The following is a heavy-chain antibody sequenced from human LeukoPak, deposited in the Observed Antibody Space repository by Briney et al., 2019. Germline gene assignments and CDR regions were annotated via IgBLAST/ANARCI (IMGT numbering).Heavy chain of an antibody. Sequence: GGSLRLSCAASGFTFSSYAMSWVRQAPGKGLEWVSAISGSGGSTYYADSVKGRFTISRDNSKNTLYLQMNSLRAEDTAVYYCAKGFTSSGYYYNYFDYWGQGTLVTVSS. CDR1: GFTFSSYA. CDR3: AKGFTSSGYYYNYFDY. D-gene: IGHD3-22*01. CDR2: ISGSGGST. V-gene: IGHV3-23*01. J-gene: IGHJ4*02.